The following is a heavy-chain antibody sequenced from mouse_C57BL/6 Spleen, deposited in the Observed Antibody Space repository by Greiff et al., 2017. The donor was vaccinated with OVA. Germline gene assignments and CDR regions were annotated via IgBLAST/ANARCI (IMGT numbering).Heavy chain of an antibody. D-gene: IGHD2-1*01. V-gene: IGHV1-76*01. CDR3: ARLLYYGNYEGALDY. J-gene: IGHJ2*01. CDR2: IYPGSGNT. CDR1: GYTFTDYY. Sequence: QVQLKESGAELVRPGASVKLSCKASGYTFTDYYINWVKQRPGQGLEWIARIYPGSGNTYYNEKFKGKATLTAEKSSSTAYMQLSSLTSEDSAVYFCARLLYYGNYEGALDYWGQGTTLTVSS.